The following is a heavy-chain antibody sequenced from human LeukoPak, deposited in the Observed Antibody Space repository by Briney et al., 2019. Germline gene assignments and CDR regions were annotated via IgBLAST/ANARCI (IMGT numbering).Heavy chain of an antibody. Sequence: GASVKVFCKASGYTFTSYVINWVRQATGQGLEWMGWMNPNSGNTGYAQKFQGRVTITRNTSISTAYMELSSLRSEDTAVYYCARAATGSFDYWGQGALVTVSS. D-gene: IGHD1-1*01. CDR1: GYTFTSYV. V-gene: IGHV1-8*03. CDR2: MNPNSGNT. J-gene: IGHJ4*02. CDR3: ARAATGSFDY.